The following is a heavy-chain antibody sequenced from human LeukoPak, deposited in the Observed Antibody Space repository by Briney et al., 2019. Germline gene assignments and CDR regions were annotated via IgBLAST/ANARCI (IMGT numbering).Heavy chain of an antibody. D-gene: IGHD3-10*01. CDR3: ARGGLYYGSGNDYMDV. CDR2: IYHSGST. CDR1: GYSISSGYY. Sequence: SETLSLTCTVSGYSISSGYYWGWIRQPPGKGLEWIGSIYHSGSTYYNPSLKSRVTISVDTSKNQFSLKLSSVTAADTAVYYCARGGLYYGSGNDYMDVWGKGTTVTVSS. J-gene: IGHJ6*03. V-gene: IGHV4-38-2*02.